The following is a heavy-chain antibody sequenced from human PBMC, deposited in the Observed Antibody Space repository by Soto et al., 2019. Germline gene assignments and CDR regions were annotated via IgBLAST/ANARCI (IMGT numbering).Heavy chain of an antibody. CDR3: ARLDCSSTSCYGRRGHNWFDP. CDR1: GDSISSSSYY. D-gene: IGHD2-2*01. Sequence: SETLSLTCSVSGDSISSSSYYWGWIRQPPGKGLEWIGSIYYSGSTYYNPSLKSRVTISVDTSKNQFSLKLSSVTAADTAVYYCARLDCSSTSCYGRRGHNWFDPWGQGTLVTVSS. J-gene: IGHJ5*02. V-gene: IGHV4-39*01. CDR2: IYYSGST.